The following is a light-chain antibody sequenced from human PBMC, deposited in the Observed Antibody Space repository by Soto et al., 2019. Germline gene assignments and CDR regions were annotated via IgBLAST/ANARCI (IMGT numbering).Light chain of an antibody. J-gene: IGLJ3*02. CDR3: CSYAGGTTYWV. CDR1: TSDIGNYNL. V-gene: IGLV2-23*02. CDR2: EVY. Sequence: QSALTQPASVSGSPGQSITISCAGTTSDIGNYNLVSWYQHHPGKAPKFMIYEVYKRPSGVSDRFSGSKSGNTASLTISGLQNEDEADYYCCSYAGGTTYWVFGGGTKLTVL.